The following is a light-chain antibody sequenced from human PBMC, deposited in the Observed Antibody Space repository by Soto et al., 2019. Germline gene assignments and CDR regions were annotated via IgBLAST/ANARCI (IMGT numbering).Light chain of an antibody. CDR3: QQWA. CDR2: DAS. Sequence: DIQMTQSPSTLSASVGDRVTITCRASQSISNWLAWYQQKPGQAPKLLIYDASRLESGVPSRFSGSGSGTEFTLTISGLQPDDFATYYCQQWAVGQGTKVDIK. J-gene: IGKJ1*01. V-gene: IGKV1-5*01. CDR1: QSISNW.